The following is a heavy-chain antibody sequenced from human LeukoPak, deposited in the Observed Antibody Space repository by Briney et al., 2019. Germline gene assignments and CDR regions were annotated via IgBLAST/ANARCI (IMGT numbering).Heavy chain of an antibody. CDR1: GASITSSY. CDR3: ARHFDYDSGGDGFDI. CDR2: IYFSGIT. J-gene: IGHJ3*02. V-gene: IGHV4-59*08. Sequence: PSETLTLTCTVSGASITSSYWSWIRQPPGKGLECVGYIYFSGITNYNPSLKSRVTISVDTSQNQFSLKLSSVTAADTAVYYCARHFDYDSGGDGFDIWGQGTMVTVSS. D-gene: IGHD3-10*01.